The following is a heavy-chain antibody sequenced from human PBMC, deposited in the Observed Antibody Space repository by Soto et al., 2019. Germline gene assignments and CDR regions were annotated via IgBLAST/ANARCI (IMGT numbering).Heavy chain of an antibody. D-gene: IGHD3-10*01. Sequence: QVQLVQSGAGVKKPGSSVKVSSKVSGGTFSSYTISWVRQAPGQGLEWMGRIIPILGIANYAQKFQGRVTITADKSTSTAYMELSSLRSEDTAVYYCAREEYYYGSGAFFDYWGQGTLVTVSS. CDR1: GGTFSSYT. CDR2: IIPILGIA. J-gene: IGHJ4*02. V-gene: IGHV1-69*08. CDR3: AREEYYYGSGAFFDY.